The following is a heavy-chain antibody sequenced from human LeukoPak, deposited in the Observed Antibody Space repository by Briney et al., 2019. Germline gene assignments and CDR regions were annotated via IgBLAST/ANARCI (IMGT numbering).Heavy chain of an antibody. J-gene: IGHJ1*01. V-gene: IGHV3-48*01. Sequence: GGSLRLSCAASGFTFSSYSMNWVRQAPGKGLEWVSYISSSSSTIYYADSVKGRFTISRDNAKNSLYLQMNSLRAEDTAVYYCARDSQYYYDSSGYPSRIGYFQHWGQGTLVTVSS. CDR3: ARDSQYYYDSSGYPSRIGYFQH. CDR2: ISSSSSTI. D-gene: IGHD3-22*01. CDR1: GFTFSSYS.